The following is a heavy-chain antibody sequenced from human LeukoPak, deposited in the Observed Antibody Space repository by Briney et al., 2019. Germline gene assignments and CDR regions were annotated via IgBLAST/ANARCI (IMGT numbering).Heavy chain of an antibody. CDR3: ARTLLNWGLNY. CDR2: ISSSSDYT. CDR1: GFTFSVAA. V-gene: IGHV3-11*03. J-gene: IGHJ4*02. D-gene: IGHD7-27*01. Sequence: GGSLRLSCAASGFTFSVAAMTWVRQAPGKGLEWVSYISSSSDYTEYADSVRGRFTISRDNAKNSLFLQMNSLRAEDTAVYYCARTLLNWGLNYWGQGTLVTVSS.